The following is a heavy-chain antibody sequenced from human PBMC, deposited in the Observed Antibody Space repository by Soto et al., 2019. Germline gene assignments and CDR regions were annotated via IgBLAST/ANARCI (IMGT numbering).Heavy chain of an antibody. V-gene: IGHV4-31*03. CDR2: IYHSGST. D-gene: IGHD5-18*01. J-gene: IGHJ4*02. CDR1: GGSISNGGYY. CDR3: ARGVYSYGFDRSDY. Sequence: QVQLQESGPGLVKPSETLSLTCTVSGGSISNGGYYWSWVRQHPGKGLEWIGYIYHSGSTYYNPSLKSRVTISVDTSKNQFSLTLSSVTVADTAVYYCARGVYSYGFDRSDYWGQGTLVTVSS.